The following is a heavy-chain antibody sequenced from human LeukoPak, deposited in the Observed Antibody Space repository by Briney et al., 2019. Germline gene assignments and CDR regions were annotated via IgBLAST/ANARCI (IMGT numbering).Heavy chain of an antibody. V-gene: IGHV3-30*01. Sequence: PGGSLRLSCAASGFTFSSCAMHWVRQAPGKGLEWVSLISSGGTDEYYADSVKGRFTISRDNSKHTLYLQLNSLRAEDTAVYYCARDSTYYYDSGSSGPHYFDNWGQGTLVTVSS. CDR3: ARDSTYYYDSGSSGPHYFDN. J-gene: IGHJ4*02. D-gene: IGHD3-10*01. CDR1: GFTFSSCA. CDR2: ISSGGTDE.